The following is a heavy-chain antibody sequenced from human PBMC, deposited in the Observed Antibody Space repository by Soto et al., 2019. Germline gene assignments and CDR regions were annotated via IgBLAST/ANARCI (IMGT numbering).Heavy chain of an antibody. V-gene: IGHV3-30*03. D-gene: IGHD6-13*01. CDR1: GFTLSNTG. CDR2: ISHDGFSQ. CDR3: ATDWGSSGWFNWFDS. J-gene: IGHJ5*01. Sequence: QVQLVESGGGVVQPGTSLRLSCVVSGFTLSNTGVHWVRQAPGKGLEWVAMISHDGFSQHYVDSVRGRFTISRDNSKNPLYMQMDSLRPEDTSVYYCATDWGSSGWFNWFDSWGQGTLVIVSS.